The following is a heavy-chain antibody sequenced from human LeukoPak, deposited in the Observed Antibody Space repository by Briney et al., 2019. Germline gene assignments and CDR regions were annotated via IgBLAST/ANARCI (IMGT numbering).Heavy chain of an antibody. CDR2: IYYSGST. CDR1: GGSISRGGYY. D-gene: IGHD2-2*01. Sequence: SETLSLTCTVSGGSISRGGYYWSWIRQHPGKGLEWIGYIYYSGSTYYNPSLKSRVTISVDTSKNQFSLKLSSVTAADTAVYYCARALVPARPMDVWGKGTTVTVSS. J-gene: IGHJ6*04. V-gene: IGHV4-31*03. CDR3: ARALVPARPMDV.